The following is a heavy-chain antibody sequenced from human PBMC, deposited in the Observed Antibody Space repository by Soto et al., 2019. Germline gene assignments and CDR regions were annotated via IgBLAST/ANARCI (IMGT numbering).Heavy chain of an antibody. CDR3: AKDGTWSSSYFDY. D-gene: IGHD6-13*01. CDR2: ISYDGSNK. CDR1: GFTFSSYG. J-gene: IGHJ4*02. V-gene: IGHV3-30*18. Sequence: GGSLRLSCAASGFTFSSYGMHWVRQAPGKGLEWVAVISYDGSNKYYADSVKGRFTISRDNSKNTLYLQMNSLRAEDTAVYYCAKDGTWSSSYFDYWGQGTLVTVSS.